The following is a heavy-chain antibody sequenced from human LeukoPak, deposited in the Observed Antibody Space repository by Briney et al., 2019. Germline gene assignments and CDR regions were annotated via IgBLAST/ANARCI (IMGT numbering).Heavy chain of an antibody. J-gene: IGHJ4*02. CDR1: GYTFTGYY. CDR3: ARDEAYDFWSGYYS. CDR2: INPNSGGT. Sequence: GASVKVSCKASGYTFTGYYMHWVRQAPGQGLEWMGWINPNSGGTNYAQKFQGRVTMTRDTSISTAYMELGRLRSDDTAVYYCARDEAYDFWSGYYSWGQGTLVTVSS. V-gene: IGHV1-2*02. D-gene: IGHD3-3*01.